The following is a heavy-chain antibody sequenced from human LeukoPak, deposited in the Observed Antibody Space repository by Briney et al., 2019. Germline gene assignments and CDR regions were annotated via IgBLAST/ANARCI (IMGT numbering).Heavy chain of an antibody. CDR1: GFTSSSYW. Sequence: PGGSLRLSCAASGFTSSSYWMHWVRQAPGKGLVWVSRISTDGSTTTYADSVKGRFTISRDNAKNTAYLQMNSLRAEDTAVYYCAGGPAYGGQETLVTVPS. CDR2: ISTDGSTT. CDR3: AGGPAY. J-gene: IGHJ4*02. D-gene: IGHD1-14*01. V-gene: IGHV3-74*01.